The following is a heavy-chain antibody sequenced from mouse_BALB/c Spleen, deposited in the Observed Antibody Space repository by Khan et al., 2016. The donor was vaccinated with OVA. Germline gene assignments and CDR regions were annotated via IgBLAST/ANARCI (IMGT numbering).Heavy chain of an antibody. D-gene: IGHD2-3*01. CDR2: ISYSGST. J-gene: IGHJ4*01. V-gene: IGHV3-2*02. CDR3: ARRGDGYYGAMDY. CDR1: GYSITSDYA. Sequence: EVKLLESGPGLVKPSQSLSLTCTVTGYSITSDYAWNWIRQFPGNKLEWMGYISYSGSTSYNPSLKSRISITRDTSKNQFFLQLNSVTTEDTATDYWARRGDGYYGAMDYWGQGTSVTVPS.